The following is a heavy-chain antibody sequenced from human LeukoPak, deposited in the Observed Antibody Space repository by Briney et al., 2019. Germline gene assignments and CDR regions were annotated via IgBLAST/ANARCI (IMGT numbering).Heavy chain of an antibody. D-gene: IGHD5-24*01. Sequence: ETLSLTCTVSGGSISSYYWSWIRQPPGKGLEWVSSITGSGGNTYYADSEKGRFTISRDNSKNTLYLQMDGLRADDTAVYHCVKRRDGLFDYWGQGTLVTVSS. V-gene: IGHV3-23*01. CDR1: GGSISSYY. CDR3: VKRRDGLFDY. CDR2: ITGSGGNT. J-gene: IGHJ4*02.